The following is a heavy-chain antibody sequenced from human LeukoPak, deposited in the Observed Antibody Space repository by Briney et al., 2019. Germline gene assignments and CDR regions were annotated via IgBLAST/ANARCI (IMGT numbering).Heavy chain of an antibody. Sequence: ASVKVSCKASGYTFTSYGISWVRQAPGQGLEWMGWISAYNGNTNYAQKLQGRVTMTTDTSTTTVYMELMSLTSDDTAVYYCARDDQWLVDYWGQGTLVTVSP. CDR3: ARDDQWLVDY. CDR1: GYTFTSYG. D-gene: IGHD6-19*01. CDR2: ISAYNGNT. J-gene: IGHJ4*02. V-gene: IGHV1-18*01.